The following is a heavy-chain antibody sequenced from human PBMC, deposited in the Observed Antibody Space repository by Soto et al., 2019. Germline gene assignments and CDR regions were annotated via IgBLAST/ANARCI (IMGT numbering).Heavy chain of an antibody. CDR3: ARGNYYDSSGYRYYFDY. V-gene: IGHV3-48*02. CDR2: ISGSSNIM. D-gene: IGHD3-22*01. CDR1: RFTFSSYS. J-gene: IGHJ4*02. Sequence: EVQLVESGGTLVQPGGSLRLSCAASRFTFSSYSMNWVRQAPGKGLEWVSYISGSSNIMYYADSVKGRFTISRDNAKNSLYLQMNSLRHEDTAVYYCARGNYYDSSGYRYYFDYWGQGTLVTVSS.